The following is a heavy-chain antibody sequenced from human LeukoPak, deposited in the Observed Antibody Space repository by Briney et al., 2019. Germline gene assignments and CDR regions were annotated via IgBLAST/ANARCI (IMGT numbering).Heavy chain of an antibody. J-gene: IGHJ3*01. CDR3: VRDPAILTGLGDAFDL. Sequence: SETLSLTCTVSDYSISSGYYWGWIRQPPGKGLEWIGSIFRTGSTYYNPSLKSRVTLSVDTSKSQLSLRLTSVTAADAAVYYCVRDPAILTGLGDAFDLWGQGTMVTVSS. CDR2: IFRTGST. V-gene: IGHV4-38-2*02. CDR1: DYSISSGYY. D-gene: IGHD3-9*01.